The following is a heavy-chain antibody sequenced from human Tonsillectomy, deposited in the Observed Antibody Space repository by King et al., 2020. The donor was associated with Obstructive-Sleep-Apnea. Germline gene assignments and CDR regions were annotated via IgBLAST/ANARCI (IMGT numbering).Heavy chain of an antibody. D-gene: IGHD3-22*01. CDR2: ISANNGNT. V-gene: IGHV1-18*04. Sequence: QLVQSGAEVKKPGASVKVSCKASGYTFTNYGISWGRQAPGQGREWMGGISANNGNTNYAQRLQGRVTMTTDTFTSTAYMELRSLRSDDTAVYYCARDYYDSSGYYPQPSDYWGQGTLVTVSS. CDR1: GYTFTNYG. J-gene: IGHJ4*02. CDR3: ARDYYDSSGYYPQPSDY.